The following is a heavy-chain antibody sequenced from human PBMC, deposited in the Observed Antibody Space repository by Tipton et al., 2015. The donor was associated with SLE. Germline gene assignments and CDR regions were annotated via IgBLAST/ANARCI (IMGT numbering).Heavy chain of an antibody. CDR3: ARGERRDGYNSRFGI. CDR2: ITSSSVYI. J-gene: IGHJ3*02. Sequence: SLRLSCTASGFTFSDYGMNWVRQAPGKGLEWVSSITSSSVYIHYAASLKGRFTISRDNAKNSVYLQMNSLSPEDTAVYYCARGERRDGYNSRFGIWGQGTRVTVSS. D-gene: IGHD5-24*01. CDR1: GFTFSDYG. V-gene: IGHV3-21*01.